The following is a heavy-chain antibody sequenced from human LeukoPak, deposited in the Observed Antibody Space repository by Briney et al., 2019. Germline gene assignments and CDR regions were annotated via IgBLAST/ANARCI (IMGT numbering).Heavy chain of an antibody. D-gene: IGHD6-13*01. J-gene: IGHJ4*02. Sequence: ASVKVSCKASGYTFTGYYIHWVRQAPGQGLEWMGLINPGGGNTNYAQNFQGRVTMTRNTSISTAYMELSSLRSEDTAVYYCARGGIAIDYWGQGTLVTVSS. V-gene: IGHV1-46*01. CDR3: ARGGIAIDY. CDR1: GYTFTGYY. CDR2: INPGGGNT.